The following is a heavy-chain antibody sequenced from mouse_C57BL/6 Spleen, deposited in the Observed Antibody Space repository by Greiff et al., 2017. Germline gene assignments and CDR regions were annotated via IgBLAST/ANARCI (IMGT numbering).Heavy chain of an antibody. J-gene: IGHJ1*03. CDR2: IPPYNDDP. CDR3: ATSNDDYDRDGYFDV. Sequence: QVQLQPSWAALVKPGASVKMSCKASGYTFTTYPIEWMQQNHGKSLEWIGNIPPYNDDPTYNAQFKGKATLTVDKSSSTGYLELSRLTSDDSAFDYCATSNDDYDRDGYFDVWGTGTTVTVSS. V-gene: IGHV1-47*01. D-gene: IGHD2-4*01. CDR1: GYTFTTYP.